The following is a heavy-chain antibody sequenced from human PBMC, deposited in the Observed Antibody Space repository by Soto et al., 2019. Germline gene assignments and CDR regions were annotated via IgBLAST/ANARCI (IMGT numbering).Heavy chain of an antibody. D-gene: IGHD3-22*01. CDR2: ISSSSGHI. Sequence: PGGSLRLSCAASGFTFSRFSMNWVRQAPGKGLEWVSSISSSSGHIYHADSVKGRFAISRDNAKNSLFLQMNSLGAEDTAVYYCARDRYSYDSSGSPKPFDIWGQGTKVTVSS. CDR3: ARDRYSYDSSGSPKPFDI. J-gene: IGHJ3*02. CDR1: GFTFSRFS. V-gene: IGHV3-21*01.